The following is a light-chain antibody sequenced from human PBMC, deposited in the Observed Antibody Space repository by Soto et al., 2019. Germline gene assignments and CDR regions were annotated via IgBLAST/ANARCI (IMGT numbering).Light chain of an antibody. CDR2: GAS. J-gene: IGKJ4*02. CDR3: QQIYTITRT. CDR1: QTVXNNY. V-gene: IGKV3-20*01. Sequence: EIVVTQYPGAVSLAPGERATLSCRASQTVXNNYLAWYQQNPGQPPRLLXDGASTMATGSPERLSGGGGGTDFTLTISSLQPEYFASYYFQQIYTITRTFGGGTKVDIK.